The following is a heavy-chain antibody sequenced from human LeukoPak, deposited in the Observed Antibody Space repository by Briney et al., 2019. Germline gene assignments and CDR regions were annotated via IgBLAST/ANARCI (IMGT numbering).Heavy chain of an antibody. Sequence: PGGSLRLSCAASGFTFSSYGMSWVRQAPGKGLEWVGRIRSKANSYATAYAASVKGRFTISRDDSKNTAYLQMNSLKTEDTAVYYCTRWSGSYFGSYYMDVRGKGTTVTVSS. CDR3: TRWSGSYFGSYYMDV. V-gene: IGHV3-73*01. CDR2: IRSKANSYAT. J-gene: IGHJ6*03. D-gene: IGHD1-26*01. CDR1: GFTFSSYG.